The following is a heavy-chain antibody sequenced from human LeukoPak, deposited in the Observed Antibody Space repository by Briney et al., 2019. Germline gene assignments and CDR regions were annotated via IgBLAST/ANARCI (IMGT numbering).Heavy chain of an antibody. CDR1: GYTFTGYY. CDR2: INPNSGGT. V-gene: IGHV1-2*02. D-gene: IGHD6-19*01. Sequence: ASVKVSCKASGYTFTGYYMHWVRQAPGQGLEWMGWINPNSGGTNYAQKFQGRVTMTRDTSISTAYMELSRLRSDDTAVYYCARAFLSSGWSDYWGQGTLVTVSS. CDR3: ARAFLSSGWSDY. J-gene: IGHJ4*02.